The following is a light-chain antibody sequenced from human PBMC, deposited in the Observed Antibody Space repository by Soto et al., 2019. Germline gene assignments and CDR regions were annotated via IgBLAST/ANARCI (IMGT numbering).Light chain of an antibody. V-gene: IGKV3-15*01. CDR2: GAS. J-gene: IGKJ5*01. CDR1: QSVSSN. Sequence: ELDITQSPATLSVSPGERATLSCRASQSVSSNLAWYQQKPGQAPTLLLYGASTSATGIPARFSGSGSGTEFALIITSLKSQDVAVYYCHQYSNCPPAITFGQGTRLEIK. CDR3: HQYSNCPPAIT.